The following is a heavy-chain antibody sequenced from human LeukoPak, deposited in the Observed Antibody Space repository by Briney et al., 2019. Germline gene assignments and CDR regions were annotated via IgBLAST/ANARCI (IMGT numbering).Heavy chain of an antibody. CDR1: GYTFTNYG. D-gene: IGHD1-26*01. V-gene: IGHV1-18*01. CDR2: ISAYNGNT. J-gene: IGHJ4*02. Sequence: ASVKVSCKASGYTFTNYGISWVRQAPGQGLEWMGWISAYNGNTNYAQKLQGRVTMTTDTSTSTAYMELRSLRSDDTAVYYCARVGGSYTLPYYFDYWGQGTLVTVSS. CDR3: ARVGGSYTLPYYFDY.